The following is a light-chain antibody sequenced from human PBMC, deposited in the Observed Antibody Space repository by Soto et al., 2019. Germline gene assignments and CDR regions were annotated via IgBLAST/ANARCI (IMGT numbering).Light chain of an antibody. CDR2: GAS. V-gene: IGKV3-20*01. J-gene: IGKJ2*01. CDR1: RTVANNY. CDR3: QQYDSSYT. Sequence: EIVLAQSPATVSLSPGESATLSCRASRTVANNYLAWYQQRPGQAPRLVIFGASSRATGIPDRFRGSGSGTDFTLSISRVEPEDFAVYYCQQYDSSYTFGQGTKLEIK.